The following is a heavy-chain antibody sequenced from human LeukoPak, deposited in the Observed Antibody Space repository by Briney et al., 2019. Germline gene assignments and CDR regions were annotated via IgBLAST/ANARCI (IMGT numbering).Heavy chain of an antibody. J-gene: IGHJ6*02. Sequence: PGGSLELSCAASGFTFSSYAMSWGRPAPGKGLEWVSAISGSGGSTYYAASVKGRFTISRDNSKNTLYLQMNSLRAEDTAVYYCAKDAARVDYYYYGMDVWGQGTTVTVSS. CDR1: GFTFSSYA. CDR3: AKDAARVDYYYYGMDV. D-gene: IGHD6-13*01. V-gene: IGHV3-23*01. CDR2: ISGSGGST.